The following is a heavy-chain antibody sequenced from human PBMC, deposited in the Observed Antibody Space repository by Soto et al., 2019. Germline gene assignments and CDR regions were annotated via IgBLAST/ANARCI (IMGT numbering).Heavy chain of an antibody. CDR3: AREGGGGVVIYISHYYHYGMDV. D-gene: IGHD3-16*01. CDR1: GFTFSDHY. J-gene: IGHJ6*02. V-gene: IGHV3-72*01. CDR2: TRNKANSYTT. Sequence: GGSLRLSCAASGFTFSDHYMYWVRQAPGKGLEWVGRTRNKANSYTTEYAASVKGRFTISRDDSKNSLYLQMNSLKTEDTAVYSCAREGGGGVVIYISHYYHYGMDVCGQGTTVTVSS.